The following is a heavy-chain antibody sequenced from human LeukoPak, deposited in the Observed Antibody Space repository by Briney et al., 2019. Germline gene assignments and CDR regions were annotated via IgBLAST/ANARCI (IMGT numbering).Heavy chain of an antibody. CDR1: GFTVSSNY. V-gene: IGHV3-53*01. J-gene: IGHJ4*02. CDR2: IYSGGDT. CDR3: AKTGGIAAAH. D-gene: IGHD6-13*01. Sequence: HPGGSLRLSCAASGFTVSSNYMSWVRQAPGMGLEWVSIIYSGGDTFYADSVKGRFTISSDNSKNTLYLQMNSLRAEDTALYYCAKTGGIAAAHWGQGTLVTVSS.